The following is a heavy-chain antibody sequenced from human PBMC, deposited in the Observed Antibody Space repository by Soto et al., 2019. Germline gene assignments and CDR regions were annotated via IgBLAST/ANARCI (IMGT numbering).Heavy chain of an antibody. J-gene: IGHJ6*02. V-gene: IGHV4-59*08. CDR3: ARQVSSAWPPYYYDMDV. Sequence: QVQLQESGPGLVKPSETLSLTCTVSGGSISSYFWSWIRQPPGRGLEWIGHIHYSGSTNYNPSLKSRGTISVDTSKNQVSLKLSSVTAADTAMYFCARQVSSAWPPYYYDMDVWGQGTTVTVSS. CDR1: GGSISSYF. D-gene: IGHD6-25*01. CDR2: IHYSGST.